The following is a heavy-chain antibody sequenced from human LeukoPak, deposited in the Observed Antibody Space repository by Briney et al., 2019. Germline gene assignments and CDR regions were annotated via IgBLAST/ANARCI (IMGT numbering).Heavy chain of an antibody. CDR1: GFTFSTFA. Sequence: PGGSLRLSCAASGFTFSTFAMIWVRQPPGKGLEWVSSIFPSGGEIHYADSVRGRFTISRDNAKNSLYLQMDSLRAEDTAVYYCAKDLWVTVPPSNWGQGTLVTVSS. CDR3: AKDLWVTVPPSN. D-gene: IGHD4-17*01. CDR2: IFPSGGEI. J-gene: IGHJ4*02. V-gene: IGHV3-23*01.